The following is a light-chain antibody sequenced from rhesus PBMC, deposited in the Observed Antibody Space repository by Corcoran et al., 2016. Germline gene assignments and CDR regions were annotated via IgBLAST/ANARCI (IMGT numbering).Light chain of an antibody. J-gene: IGKJ3*01. V-gene: IGKV1-22*01. CDR3: QQYNNRPFT. Sequence: DIEMTQSPSSLSTSVGDTITITCRASQDISSWLAWYQQKPGKAPKLLIYRASSLQSGVPSRFSGSGSGTDFTLTISSMESEDFATYDCQQYNNRPFTFGPGTKLDVK. CDR2: RAS. CDR1: QDISSW.